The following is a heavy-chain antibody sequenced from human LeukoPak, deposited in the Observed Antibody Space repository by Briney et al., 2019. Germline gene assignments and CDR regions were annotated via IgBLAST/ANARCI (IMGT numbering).Heavy chain of an antibody. CDR2: ISGSGGST. J-gene: IGHJ4*02. CDR1: GFTFSSYA. V-gene: IGHV3-23*01. CDR3: AKVGGNYYLGSIDY. Sequence: GGSLRLSCAASGFTFSSYAMSWVRQAPGKGLEWVSAISGSGGSTYYADSVKGRFTISRDNSKNTLYLQMDSLRAEDTAVYYCAKVGGNYYLGSIDYWGQGTLVTVSS. D-gene: IGHD1-26*01.